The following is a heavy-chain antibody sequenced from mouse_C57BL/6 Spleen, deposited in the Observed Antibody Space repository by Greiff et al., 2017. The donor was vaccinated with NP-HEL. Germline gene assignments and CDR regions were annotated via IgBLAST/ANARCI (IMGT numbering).Heavy chain of an antibody. Sequence: QVQLQQPGAELVKPGASVKMSCKASGYTFTSYWITWVKQRPGHGLAWIGDIYPGSGSTTYNEKFKSKATLTVDTSSSTAYMQLSSLTSEDSAVYYCPITTVVAPYFDYWGQGTTLTVSS. V-gene: IGHV1-55*01. CDR1: GYTFTSYW. CDR2: IYPGSGST. J-gene: IGHJ2*01. D-gene: IGHD1-1*01. CDR3: PITTVVAPYFDY.